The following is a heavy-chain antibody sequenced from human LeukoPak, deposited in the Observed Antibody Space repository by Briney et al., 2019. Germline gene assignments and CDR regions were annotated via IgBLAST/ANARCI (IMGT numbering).Heavy chain of an antibody. CDR1: GYTFSTSW. Sequence: GESLKISCKGSGYTFSTSWIGWVRQMPGKGLEWMGIIYPGDSDTRYSPSFQGQVIISADKSISTAYLQWSSLRASDTAMYYCARPSPATYCSSTSCSIPLFDYWGQGTLVTVSS. CDR3: ARPSPATYCSSTSCSIPLFDY. J-gene: IGHJ4*02. D-gene: IGHD2-2*01. CDR2: IYPGDSDT. V-gene: IGHV5-51*01.